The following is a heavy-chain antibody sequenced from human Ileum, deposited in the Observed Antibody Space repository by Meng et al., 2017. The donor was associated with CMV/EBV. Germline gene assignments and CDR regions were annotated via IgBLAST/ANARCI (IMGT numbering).Heavy chain of an antibody. D-gene: IGHD2-2*03. V-gene: IGHV3-74*01. CDR2: ISHDGIHT. J-gene: IGHJ4*02. CDR1: GFTFNTYG. CDR3: ARDVNWILFDF. Sequence: VQLVQSGGGLVQPGGYLRLSCAASGFTFNTYGMHWVRQVPGKGLEWISRISHDGIHTTYVDSVKGRFTISRDNAKNTVYLEMNSLRVEDTAMYFCARDVNWILFDFWGQGSLVTVSS.